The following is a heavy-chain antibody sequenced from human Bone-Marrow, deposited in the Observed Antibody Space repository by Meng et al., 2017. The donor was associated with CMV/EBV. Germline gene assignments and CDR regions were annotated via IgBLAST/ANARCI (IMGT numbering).Heavy chain of an antibody. V-gene: IGHV1-69*05. CDR2: IIPIFGTA. D-gene: IGHD3-10*01. J-gene: IGHJ6*02. Sequence: SVKVSCKASGYTFTGYYMHWVRQAPGQGLEWMGWIIPIFGTANYAQKFQGRVTITTDESTNTAYMELSSLRSEDPAVYYGVKEARGPYGMDVWGQGTTVTVSS. CDR1: GYTFTGYY. CDR3: VKEARGPYGMDV.